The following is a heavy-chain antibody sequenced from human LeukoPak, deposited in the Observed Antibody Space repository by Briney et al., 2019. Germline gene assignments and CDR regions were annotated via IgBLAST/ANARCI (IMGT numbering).Heavy chain of an antibody. CDR2: ISAYNGKT. Sequence: ASVKVSCKASGYTFTTYGITWVRQAPGQGLEWMGWISAYNGKTKYAQKLQDRVTMTTDTSTTTAYMDLRRLRSDHTAAYYCARDSGAYYDILTGDPPGSFDYWGQGTLVTVSS. J-gene: IGHJ4*02. CDR3: ARDSGAYYDILTGDPPGSFDY. D-gene: IGHD3-9*01. CDR1: GYTFTTYG. V-gene: IGHV1-18*01.